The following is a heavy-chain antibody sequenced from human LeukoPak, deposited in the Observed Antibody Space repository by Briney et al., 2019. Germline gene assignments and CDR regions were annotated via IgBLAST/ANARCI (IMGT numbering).Heavy chain of an antibody. V-gene: IGHV3-30*04. D-gene: IGHD5-18*01. CDR3: ARAPLPGYSYGYGDY. CDR2: ISYDGSNK. J-gene: IGHJ4*02. Sequence: GRSLRLSCAASGFTFSSYAMHWVRRAPGRGLEWVSVISYDGSNKYYADSVRGRFTISRDNSKNTLYLQMNSLRAEDTAVYYCARAPLPGYSYGYGDYWGQGTLVTVSS. CDR1: GFTFSSYA.